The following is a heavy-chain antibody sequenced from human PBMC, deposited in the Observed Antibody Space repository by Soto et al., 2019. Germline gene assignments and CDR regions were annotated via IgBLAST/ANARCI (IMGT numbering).Heavy chain of an antibody. CDR2: IIPIFGTA. Sequence: ASAKVSCKASGYTFTNYYMHWVRQDPGQGLEWMGGIIPIFGTANYAQKFQGRVTITADESTSTAYMELSSLRSEDTAVYYCARGITIFGVNYYFDYWGQGTLVTVSS. CDR3: ARGITIFGVNYYFDY. V-gene: IGHV1-69*13. J-gene: IGHJ4*02. CDR1: GYTFTNYY. D-gene: IGHD3-3*01.